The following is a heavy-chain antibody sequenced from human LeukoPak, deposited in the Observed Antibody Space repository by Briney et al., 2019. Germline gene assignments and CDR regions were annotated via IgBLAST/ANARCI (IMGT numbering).Heavy chain of an antibody. CDR3: ADSSTGRDAFDI. V-gene: IGHV1-18*01. D-gene: IGHD6-6*01. CDR2: ISAYNGNT. Sequence: GASVKVSCKASGYTFTSYGIGWVRQAPGQGLEWMGWISAYNGNTNYAQKLQGRVTMTTDTSTSTAYMELRSLRSDDTAAYYCADSSTGRDAFDIWGQGTMVTVSS. J-gene: IGHJ3*02. CDR1: GYTFTSYG.